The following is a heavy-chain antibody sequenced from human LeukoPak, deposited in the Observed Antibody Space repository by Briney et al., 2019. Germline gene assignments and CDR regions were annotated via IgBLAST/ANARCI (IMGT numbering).Heavy chain of an antibody. V-gene: IGHV1-2*02. CDR2: INPNSGGT. CDR3: AREGDVLRYFDWFSRYYFDY. Sequence: GASVKVSCKASGYTFTGYYMHWVRQAPGQGLEWMGWINPNSGGTNYAQKLQGRVTMTTDTSTSTAYMELRSLRSDDTAVYYCAREGDVLRYFDWFSRYYFDYWGQGTLVTVSS. J-gene: IGHJ4*02. D-gene: IGHD3-9*01. CDR1: GYTFTGYY.